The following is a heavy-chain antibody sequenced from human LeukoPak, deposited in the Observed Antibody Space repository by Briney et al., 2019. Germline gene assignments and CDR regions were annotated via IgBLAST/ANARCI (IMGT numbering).Heavy chain of an antibody. CDR1: GYTFTGYC. D-gene: IGHD6-19*01. J-gene: IGHJ4*02. V-gene: IGHV1-2*02. CDR2: INPNSGGT. Sequence: ASVKVSCKASGYTFTGYCMHWVRQAPGQGLEWMGWINPNSGGTNYAQKFQGRVTMTRDTSISTAYMELSRLRSDDTAVYYCVRVLSSSGWYDVDYWGQGTLVTVSS. CDR3: VRVLSSSGWYDVDY.